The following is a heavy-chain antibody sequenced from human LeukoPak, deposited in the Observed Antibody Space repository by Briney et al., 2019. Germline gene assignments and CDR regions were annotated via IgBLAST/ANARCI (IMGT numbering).Heavy chain of an antibody. CDR1: GFTFSSYA. CDR2: ISGSGGST. J-gene: IGHJ4*02. V-gene: IGHV3-23*01. Sequence: GGSLRLSCAASGFTFSSYAMSWVRQAPGKGLEWVSAISGSGGSTYYADSVKGRFTISRDNSKNTLSLQMNSLRAEDTAVYYCAKGGCSGGSCYYPYYFDYWGQGTLVTVSS. D-gene: IGHD2-15*01. CDR3: AKGGCSGGSCYYPYYFDY.